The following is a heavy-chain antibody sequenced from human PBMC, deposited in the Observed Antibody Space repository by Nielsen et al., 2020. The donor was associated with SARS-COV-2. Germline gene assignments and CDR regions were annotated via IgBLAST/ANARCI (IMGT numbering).Heavy chain of an antibody. CDR3: ASPRLRLGELSFGGFDY. J-gene: IGHJ4*02. CDR1: GGSISSSSYY. Sequence: SETLSLTCTVSGGSISSSSYYWGWIRQPPGKGLEWIGSIYYSGSTYYNPSLKSRVTISVDTSTNQFSLKLSSVTAADTAVYYCASPRLRLGELSFGGFDYWGQGTLVTVSS. CDR2: IYYSGST. D-gene: IGHD3-16*02. V-gene: IGHV4-39*01.